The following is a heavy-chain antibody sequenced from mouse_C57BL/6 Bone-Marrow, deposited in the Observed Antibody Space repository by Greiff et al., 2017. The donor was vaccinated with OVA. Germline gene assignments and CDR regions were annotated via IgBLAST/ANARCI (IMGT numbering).Heavy chain of an antibody. V-gene: IGHV1-55*01. J-gene: IGHJ2*01. CDR2: IYPGSGST. Sequence: QVQLQQPGAELVKPGASVKMSCKASGYTFTSYWITWVKQRPGQGLEWIGDIYPGSGSTNYNEKFKSKATLTVDTSSSTAYMQLSSLTSEDSAVYYCARCPHYDGSSWYFDYWGQGTTLTVSS. D-gene: IGHD1-1*01. CDR3: ARCPHYDGSSWYFDY. CDR1: GYTFTSYW.